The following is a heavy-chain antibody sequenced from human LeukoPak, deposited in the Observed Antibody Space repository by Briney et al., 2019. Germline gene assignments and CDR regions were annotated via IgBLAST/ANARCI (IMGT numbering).Heavy chain of an antibody. V-gene: IGHV2-5*02. D-gene: IGHD5-12*01. CDR3: ALRPILATIQYNWFDP. CDR2: IYWDDDK. Sequence: FGPTLVKPTQTLTLTRTFSGLSLSNRGVAVGWIRQPPGQALEWLALIYWDDDKRYSPSLKSSLTTTKDTSKNQVVLTMTHIDPVDTATYSCALRPILATIQYNWFDPWGQGTLVTVSS. CDR1: GLSLSNRGVA. J-gene: IGHJ5*02.